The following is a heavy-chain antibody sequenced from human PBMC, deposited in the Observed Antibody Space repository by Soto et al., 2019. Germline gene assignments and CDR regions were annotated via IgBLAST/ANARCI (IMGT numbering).Heavy chain of an antibody. Sequence: PSETLSLTCTVSGGSISSGDYYWSWIRQPPGKGLEWIGYIYYSGSTYYNPSLKSRVTISVDTSKNQFSLKLSSVTAADTAVYYCARDFVWFGELHGMDVWGQGTTVTVSS. D-gene: IGHD3-10*01. CDR3: ARDFVWFGELHGMDV. CDR1: GGSISSGDYY. J-gene: IGHJ6*02. V-gene: IGHV4-30-4*02. CDR2: IYYSGST.